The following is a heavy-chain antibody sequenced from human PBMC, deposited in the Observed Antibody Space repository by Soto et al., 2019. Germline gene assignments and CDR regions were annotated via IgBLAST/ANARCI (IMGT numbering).Heavy chain of an antibody. D-gene: IGHD3-9*01. Sequence: GASVKVSCKASGGTFSSYAISWVRQAPGQGLEWMGGIIPIFGTANYAQKFQGRVTITADESTSTAYMELSSLRSEDTAVYYCAIPDIYGDGYRGGYYYGMDVWGQGTTVTVSS. V-gene: IGHV1-69*13. CDR1: GGTFSSYA. CDR3: AIPDIYGDGYRGGYYYGMDV. J-gene: IGHJ6*02. CDR2: IIPIFGTA.